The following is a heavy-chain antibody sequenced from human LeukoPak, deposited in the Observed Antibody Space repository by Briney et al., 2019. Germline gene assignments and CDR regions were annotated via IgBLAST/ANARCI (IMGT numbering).Heavy chain of an antibody. J-gene: IGHJ5*02. CDR2: IYPGDSDT. CDR3: ARRKMGITMARGVPNWFDP. Sequence: PGESLKISCKGSGYSFTSYWIGWVRQMPGKGLEWMGIIYPGDSDTRYSPSFQGQVTISADKSISTAYLQWSSLKASDTAMYYCARRKMGITMARGVPNWFDPWGQGTLVTVSS. V-gene: IGHV5-51*01. CDR1: GYSFTSYW. D-gene: IGHD3-10*01.